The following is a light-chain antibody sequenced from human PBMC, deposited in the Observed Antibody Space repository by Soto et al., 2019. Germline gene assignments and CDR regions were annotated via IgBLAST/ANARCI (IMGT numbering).Light chain of an antibody. CDR3: QQYGSSPGT. CDR2: DAS. V-gene: IGKV3-11*01. CDR1: QSVTTF. J-gene: IGKJ1*01. Sequence: EVVLTQSPPTLSLSPGERATLSCRASQSVTTFLAWYQQKPGQAPRLLIYDASDRATGIPARFSGSGSGTDFTLTISSLEPEDFAVYYCQQYGSSPGTFGQGTKVDIK.